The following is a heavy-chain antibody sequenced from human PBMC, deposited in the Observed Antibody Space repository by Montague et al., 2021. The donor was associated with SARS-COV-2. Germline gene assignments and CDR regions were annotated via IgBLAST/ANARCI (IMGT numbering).Heavy chain of an antibody. CDR1: GFTFSSYG. D-gene: IGHD3-16*02. Sequence: SLRLSCAASGFTFSSYGMHWVCQAPGKGLEWVAVIWYDGSNKCYADSVKGRFTISRDNSKNTLYLQMNSLRAEDTAVYYCAKPFYDYIWGSYRQTGYFDYWGQGTLVTVSS. J-gene: IGHJ4*02. CDR3: AKPFYDYIWGSYRQTGYFDY. CDR2: IWYDGSNK. V-gene: IGHV3-33*06.